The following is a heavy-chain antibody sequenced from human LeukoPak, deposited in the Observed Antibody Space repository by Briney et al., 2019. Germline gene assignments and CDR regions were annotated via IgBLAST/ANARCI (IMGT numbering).Heavy chain of an antibody. CDR3: AGSRRETTVTTYDY. D-gene: IGHD4-17*01. CDR2: IYHSGST. Sequence: SGTLSLTCAVSGGSISSSNWWSWVRQPPGKGLGGMGEIYHSGSTNYNPSLKSRVTISVDKSKNQFSLKLSSVTAADTAVYYCAGSRRETTVTTYDYWGQGTLVTVSS. J-gene: IGHJ4*02. CDR1: GGSISSSNW. V-gene: IGHV4-4*02.